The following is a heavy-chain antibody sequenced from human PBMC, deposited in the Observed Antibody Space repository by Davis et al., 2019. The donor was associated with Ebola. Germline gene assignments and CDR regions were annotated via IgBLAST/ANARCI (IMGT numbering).Heavy chain of an antibody. CDR2: IFYTGTS. CDR3: AIQIMGATRVFDY. D-gene: IGHD1-26*01. J-gene: IGHJ4*02. CDR1: GGSIRNTNYY. Sequence: MPSETLSLTCSVSGGSIRNTNYYCAWVRQPPGKGLEWIGSIFYTGTSYFNSSLKSRVTVSVDTSRNHFSLKLNSVTAADTAVYYCAIQIMGATRVFDYWAREPWSPSLQ. V-gene: IGHV4-39*01.